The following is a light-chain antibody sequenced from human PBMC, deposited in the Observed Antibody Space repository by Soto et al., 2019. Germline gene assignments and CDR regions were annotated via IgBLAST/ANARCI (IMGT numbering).Light chain of an antibody. CDR2: DVS. Sequence: QSALTQPASVSGSPGQSITISCTGTSSDVGGYNYGSWYQQHPGKAPKLLIYDVSNRPSGVSNRFSGSKSGNTASLTISGLQAEDEADYYCRSYTSSSARVVFGGRTKLTVL. CDR1: SSDVGGYNY. V-gene: IGLV2-14*01. J-gene: IGLJ2*01. CDR3: RSYTSSSARVV.